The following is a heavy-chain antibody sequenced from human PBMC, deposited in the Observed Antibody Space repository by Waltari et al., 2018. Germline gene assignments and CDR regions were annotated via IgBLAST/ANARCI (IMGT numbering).Heavy chain of an antibody. V-gene: IGHV4-34*01. J-gene: IGHJ5*02. CDR3: AKDYGATLRGWFDP. CDR2: INHSGST. CDR1: GGSFSGYY. D-gene: IGHD4-17*01. Sequence: QVQLQQWGAGLLKPSETLSLTCAVYGGSFSGYYWSWVRQPPGKGLEWIGEINHSGSTKDNPSLKSRVTISVDTSKNQFSLMLNSVTAADTAVYYCAKDYGATLRGWFDPWGQGNLVIVSS.